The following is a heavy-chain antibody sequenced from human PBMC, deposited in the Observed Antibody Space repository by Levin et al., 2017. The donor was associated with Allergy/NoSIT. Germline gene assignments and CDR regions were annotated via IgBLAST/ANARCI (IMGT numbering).Heavy chain of an antibody. CDR3: AKDGYYDSWGYFDL. V-gene: IGHV3-23*01. CDR2: IRDRGGGA. CDR1: GFTFSSYA. D-gene: IGHD3-3*01. Sequence: GGSLRLSCEASGFTFSSYAMNWVRQAPGKGLEWVSVIRDRGGGAYYADSVKGRFTISRDDSKNTLCLEMNSLGAEDKAVYVCAKDGYYDSWGYFDLWGRGTLVTVSS. J-gene: IGHJ2*01.